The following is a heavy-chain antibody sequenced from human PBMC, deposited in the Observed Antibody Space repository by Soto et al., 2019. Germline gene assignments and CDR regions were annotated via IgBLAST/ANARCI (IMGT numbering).Heavy chain of an antibody. CDR2: IIPTSGTT. Sequence: QVQLVQSGAEVKKPGSSVKVSCKASGDTFTIFAISWVRQAPGQGLEWMGGIIPTSGTTNYAQRFQGRITITGDESTGTAYMDLSSLKSEDTAVYYCASDLGSGYDGGDYWGQGTLVTVSS. CDR3: ASDLGSGYDGGDY. J-gene: IGHJ4*02. D-gene: IGHD5-12*01. V-gene: IGHV1-69*12. CDR1: GDTFTIFA.